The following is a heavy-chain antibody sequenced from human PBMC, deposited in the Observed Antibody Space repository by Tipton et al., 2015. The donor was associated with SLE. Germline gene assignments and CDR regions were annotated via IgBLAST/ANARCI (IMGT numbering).Heavy chain of an antibody. CDR1: GGSFSGNY. CDR2: INYRGTT. J-gene: IGHJ6*02. CDR3: ARVTGVVVAALGSYYGMDV. V-gene: IGHV4-34*01. Sequence: LRLSCAIYGGSFSGNYWSWIRQPPGKGLEWIGEINYRGTTKYNPSLKSRVTISVDTSKNQFSLKLSSVTAADTAVYYCARVTGVVVAALGSYYGMDVWVQGTTVTVSS. D-gene: IGHD2-2*01.